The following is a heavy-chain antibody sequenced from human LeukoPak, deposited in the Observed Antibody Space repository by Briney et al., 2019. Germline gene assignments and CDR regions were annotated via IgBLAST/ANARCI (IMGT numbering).Heavy chain of an antibody. Sequence: GGSLRLSCAASGFTFYYYAMHWVRQAPGKGLEWVSGIIWNSGSIGYADSVKGRFTISRDNAKSSVYLQMNSLRVEDTAMYYCVTRGSDYWGQGTQVTVSS. CDR1: GFTFYYYA. J-gene: IGHJ4*02. CDR2: IIWNSGSI. D-gene: IGHD3-10*01. V-gene: IGHV3-9*01. CDR3: VTRGSDY.